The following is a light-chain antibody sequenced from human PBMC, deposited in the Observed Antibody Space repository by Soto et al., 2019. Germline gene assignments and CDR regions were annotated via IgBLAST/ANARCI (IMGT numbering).Light chain of an antibody. CDR1: QSISTE. Sequence: EIAMTQSPATLSVSPGERATLSCRASQSISTELAWYQQIPGQPPRLLIYSASTRATGVPARFTGSGSGSESTLTIGGLRSEVFAIYYGQRGHTCPLPFGQGPGWRS. V-gene: IGKV3-15*01. CDR2: SAS. J-gene: IGKJ2*01. CDR3: QRGHTCPLP.